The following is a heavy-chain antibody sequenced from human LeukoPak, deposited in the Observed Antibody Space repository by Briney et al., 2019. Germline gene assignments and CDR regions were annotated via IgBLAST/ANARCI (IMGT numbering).Heavy chain of an antibody. D-gene: IGHD3-22*01. CDR3: ASGHYYDSSGYPGY. CDR2: IYHRGST. CDR1: GGSFSGYY. J-gene: IGHJ4*02. V-gene: IGHV4-59*01. Sequence: SETLSLTCAVYGGSFSGYYWSWIRQPPGKGLEWIGHIYHRGSTNYNPSLKSRVTISVYMSKNQFSLKLSSVTAADTAVYYCASGHYYDSSGYPGYWGQGTLVTVSS.